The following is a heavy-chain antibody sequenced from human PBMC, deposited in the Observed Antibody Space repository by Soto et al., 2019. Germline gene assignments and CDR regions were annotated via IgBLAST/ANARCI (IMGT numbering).Heavy chain of an antibody. J-gene: IGHJ3*02. Sequence: ASVKVSCKASDYTFTSYGISWVRQAPGQGLEWMGWISAYNGNTNYAQKLQGRVTMTTDTSTSTAYMELRSLRSDDTAVYYCARDEYYDSSRAFDIWGQGTMVTVSS. V-gene: IGHV1-18*01. CDR3: ARDEYYDSSRAFDI. CDR1: DYTFTSYG. CDR2: ISAYNGNT. D-gene: IGHD3-22*01.